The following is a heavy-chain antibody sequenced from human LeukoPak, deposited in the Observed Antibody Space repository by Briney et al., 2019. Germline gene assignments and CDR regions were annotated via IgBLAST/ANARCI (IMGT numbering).Heavy chain of an antibody. CDR2: IHPTEGG. D-gene: IGHD5-24*01. CDR3: ARGTDAYKIGNI. CDR1: GGSFNGYY. Sequence: PSETLSLTCAVFGGSFNGYYFTWIRQSPGKGLEWVGEIHPTEGGHYNPSLESRVTMSVDMSKTQFSLRMNSVTAADTAVYFCARGTDAYKIGNIWGQGSLVTVSS. V-gene: IGHV4-34*01. J-gene: IGHJ4*02.